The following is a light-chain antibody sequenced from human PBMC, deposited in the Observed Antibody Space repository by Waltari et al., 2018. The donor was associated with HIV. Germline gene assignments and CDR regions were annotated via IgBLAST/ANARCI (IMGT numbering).Light chain of an antibody. V-gene: IGLV1-44*01. J-gene: IGLJ3*02. CDR1: SPNIGSHA. Sequence: QSVLTQPHSASGTPGQRGTMSCPGSSPNIGSHAVSRYQQLPGMAPKLLIYSNNQHPSGFPDRFSVSKSCTSASLAISGLQSEDEADYYCAAWDGSLNGRMFGGGTKLTVL. CDR3: AAWDGSLNGRM. CDR2: SNN.